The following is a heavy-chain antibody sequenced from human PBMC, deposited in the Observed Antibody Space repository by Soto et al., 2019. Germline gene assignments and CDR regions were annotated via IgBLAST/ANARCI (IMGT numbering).Heavy chain of an antibody. CDR3: ARVIHSSGGNTIVNWFDP. J-gene: IGHJ5*02. D-gene: IGHD6-19*01. V-gene: IGHV4-34*01. Sequence: SETLSLTCAVYGGSFSGYYWSWIRQPPGKGLEWIGEINHSGSTNYNPSLKSRVTISVDTSKNQFSLKLSSVTAADTAVYYCARVIHSSGGNTIVNWFDPWGQGTLVTVSS. CDR2: INHSGST. CDR1: GGSFSGYY.